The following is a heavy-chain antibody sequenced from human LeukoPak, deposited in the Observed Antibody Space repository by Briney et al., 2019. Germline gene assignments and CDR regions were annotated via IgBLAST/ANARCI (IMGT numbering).Heavy chain of an antibody. CDR3: ARESDNWFDP. J-gene: IGHJ5*02. CDR2: IYQRGTT. Sequence: SETLSLTCTISGDSITSGSYYWAWVRQSPGTGLEWIGSIYQRGTTYYNPSLQSRVTISVDTSKNQFSLKLSSVTAADTAVYYCARESDNWFDPWGQGTLVTVSS. CDR1: GDSITSGSYY. V-gene: IGHV4-39*07.